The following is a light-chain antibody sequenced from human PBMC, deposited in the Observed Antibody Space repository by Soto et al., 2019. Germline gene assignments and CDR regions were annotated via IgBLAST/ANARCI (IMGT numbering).Light chain of an antibody. V-gene: IGKV1-5*03. CDR3: QQYHRYPLT. J-gene: IGKJ4*01. CDR2: KAS. CDR1: QVIDNW. Sequence: DIQMTQPPSTLSASVGDRVTITCRATQVIDNWLAWYQQKPGKAPKVVIYKASRLESGVPSRFSGRGSGTEFTLTISSLEPDDFGTYYCQQYHRYPLTFGGGTKVDIK.